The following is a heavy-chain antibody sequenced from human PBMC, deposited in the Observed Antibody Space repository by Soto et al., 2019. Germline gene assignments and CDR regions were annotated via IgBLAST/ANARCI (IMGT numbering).Heavy chain of an antibody. D-gene: IGHD6-13*01. V-gene: IGHV3-48*03. CDR3: ARDGGIAAAGTDAFDI. J-gene: IGHJ3*02. Sequence: GGSLRLSCAASGFTFSSYEMNWVRQAPGKGLEWVSYISSSGSTIYYADSVKGRFTISRDNAKNSLYLQMNSLRAEDAAVYYCARDGGIAAAGTDAFDIWGQGTMVTVSS. CDR1: GFTFSSYE. CDR2: ISSSGSTI.